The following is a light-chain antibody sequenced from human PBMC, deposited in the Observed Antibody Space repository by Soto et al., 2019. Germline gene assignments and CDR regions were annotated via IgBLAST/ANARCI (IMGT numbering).Light chain of an antibody. CDR1: QSVTSNY. CDR3: QHYITSLTT. Sequence: EIVLTQSPGTLSLSPGGRATVPCGSNQSVTSNYLAWYQQKPGQAPRLLIYGASRRATGIPDRFIGSGSGTDFTLTISRLEPEDFAVYYCQHYITSLTTFGQGTKVDIK. V-gene: IGKV3-20*01. J-gene: IGKJ1*01. CDR2: GAS.